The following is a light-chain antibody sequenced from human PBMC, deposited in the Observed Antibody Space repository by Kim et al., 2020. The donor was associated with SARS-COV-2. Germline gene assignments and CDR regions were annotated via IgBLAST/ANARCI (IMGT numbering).Light chain of an antibody. J-gene: IGKJ2*01. CDR3: QQYNRWPPYI. CDR2: GAS. CDR1: QSVTSN. Sequence: VSPGERATLSCRANQSVTSNLAWYQQRPGQAPRLLIYGASIRATGIPDRFSGSGSGTEFTLTISSLQPEDFALYYCQQYNRWPPYIFGQGTKLEI. V-gene: IGKV3-15*01.